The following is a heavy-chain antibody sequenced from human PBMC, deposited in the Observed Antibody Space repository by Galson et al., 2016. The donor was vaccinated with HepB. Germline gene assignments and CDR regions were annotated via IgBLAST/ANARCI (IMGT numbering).Heavy chain of an antibody. D-gene: IGHD3-10*01. CDR1: GGSISSGGYY. V-gene: IGHV4-31*03. CDR2: IYYSGST. CDR3: ARVLASGFGELLIHYYFDY. J-gene: IGHJ4*02. Sequence: TLSLTCTVSGGSISSGGYYWSWIRQHPGKGLELIGYIYYSGSTYYNPSLKSRVTISVDTSKNQFSLKLSSVTAADTAMYYCARVLASGFGELLIHYYFDYWGQGTLVTVSS.